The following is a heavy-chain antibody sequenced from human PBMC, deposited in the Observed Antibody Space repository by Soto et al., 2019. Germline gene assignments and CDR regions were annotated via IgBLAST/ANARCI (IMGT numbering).Heavy chain of an antibody. CDR2: IYHSGST. D-gene: IGHD3-10*02. Sequence: SETLSLTCAISGGSISSSNWWSWVGQHPGKGLEWIGEIYHSGSTNYNPSLKSRVTISVDKSKNQFSLKLSSVTAADTAVYYCASVRGGYYYAMDVWGQGTTVT. CDR3: ASVRGGYYYAMDV. J-gene: IGHJ6*02. CDR1: GGSISSSNW. V-gene: IGHV4-4*02.